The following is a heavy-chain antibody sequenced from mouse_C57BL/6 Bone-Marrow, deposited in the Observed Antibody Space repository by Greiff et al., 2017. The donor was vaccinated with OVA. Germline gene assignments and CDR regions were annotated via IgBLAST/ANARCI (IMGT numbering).Heavy chain of an antibody. CDR2: ISSGGSYT. D-gene: IGHD2-5*01. V-gene: IGHV5-6*01. CDR3: ARCYYSNYYFDY. Sequence: EVQVVESGGDLVKPGGSLKLSCAASGFNFSSYGMSWVRQTPDKRLEWVATISSGGSYTYYPDSVQGRFTISRDNAKNTLYLQMSSLKSEDTAMYYCARCYYSNYYFDYWGQGTTLTVSS. CDR1: GFNFSSYG. J-gene: IGHJ2*01.